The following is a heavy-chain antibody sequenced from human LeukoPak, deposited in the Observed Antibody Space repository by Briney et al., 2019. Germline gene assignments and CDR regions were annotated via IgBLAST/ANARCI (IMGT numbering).Heavy chain of an antibody. CDR2: IYPGDSDT. Sequence: GESLKISCKGSGYSFNNYWIGWVRQMPGKGLEWMGIIYPGDSDTRYSPSFQGQVTISVDKSISTAYLQWSSLKASDTAIYYCARPTDYGYSFDYWGQGTLVTVST. D-gene: IGHD4-17*01. V-gene: IGHV5-51*01. CDR3: ARPTDYGYSFDY. CDR1: GYSFNNYW. J-gene: IGHJ4*02.